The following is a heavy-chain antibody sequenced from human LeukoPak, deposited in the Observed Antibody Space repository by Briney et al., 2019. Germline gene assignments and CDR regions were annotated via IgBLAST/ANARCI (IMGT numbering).Heavy chain of an antibody. CDR2: IHRDGRT. CDR3: GKTDIYFNPIDY. V-gene: IGHV4-4*02. J-gene: IGHJ4*02. CDR1: GVSISSSER. D-gene: IGHD3-9*01. Sequence: SGTLSLTCAVSGVSISSSERWIWVRQPPGQGLEWIGEIHRDGRTRYNPSLKSRVTMSIDYSKNQFSLKVSSVTAADTAIYYCGKTDIYFNPIDYWGPGSLVTVSS.